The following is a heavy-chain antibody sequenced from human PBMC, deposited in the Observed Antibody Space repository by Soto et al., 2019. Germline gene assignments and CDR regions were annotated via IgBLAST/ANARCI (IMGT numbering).Heavy chain of an antibody. CDR2: INHSGST. CDR1: GGSFSGYY. V-gene: IGHV4-34*01. Sequence: TSETLSLTCAVYGGSFSGYYWSWIRQPPGKGLEWIGEINHSGSTNYNPSLKSRVTISVDTSKNQFSLKLSSVTAADTAVYYCARSSIAARFYYYYYGMDVWGQGTTVTVSS. D-gene: IGHD6-6*01. J-gene: IGHJ6*02. CDR3: ARSSIAARFYYYYYGMDV.